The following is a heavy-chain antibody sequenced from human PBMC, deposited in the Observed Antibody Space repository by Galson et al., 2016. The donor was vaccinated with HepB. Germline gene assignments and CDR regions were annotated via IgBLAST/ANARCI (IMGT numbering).Heavy chain of an antibody. CDR2: IWYDGSNK. V-gene: IGHV3-33*01. CDR1: GFTFSSSA. CDR3: ARERNVLSGYYVY. D-gene: IGHD3-3*01. J-gene: IGHJ4*02. Sequence: SLRLSCAASGFTFSSSAMHWVRQAPGKGLEWVAVIWYDGSNKYYADSVKGRFTISRDNSKNTLYLQVNSLRAEDTAVYYCARERNVLSGYYVYWGQGTLVTVSS.